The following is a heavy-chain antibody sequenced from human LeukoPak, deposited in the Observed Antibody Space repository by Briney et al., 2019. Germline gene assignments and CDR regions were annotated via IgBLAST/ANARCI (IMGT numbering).Heavy chain of an antibody. CDR3: ARVLETIAVDY. CDR2: IYYSGST. J-gene: IGHJ4*02. CDR1: GGSISSSSYY. D-gene: IGHD6-13*01. Sequence: PSETLSLTCTVSGGSISSSSYYWGWIRQPPGKGLEWIGSIYYSGSTNYNPSLKSRVTISVDTSKNQFSLKLSSVTAADTAVYYCARVLETIAVDYWGQGTLVTVSS. V-gene: IGHV4-39*07.